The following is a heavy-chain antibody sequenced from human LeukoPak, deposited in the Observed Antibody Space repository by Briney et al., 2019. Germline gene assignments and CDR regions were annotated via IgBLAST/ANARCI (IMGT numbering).Heavy chain of an antibody. CDR1: GFTFSSYA. CDR2: ISYDGSNK. CDR3: AKDPRQLVYFDY. Sequence: PGRSLRLSCAASGFTFSSYAMHWVRQAPGKGLEWVAVISYDGSNKYYADSVKGRFTISRDNSKNTLYLQMNSLRAEDTAVYYCAKDPRQLVYFDYWGQGTLVTVSS. V-gene: IGHV3-30-3*01. D-gene: IGHD6-13*01. J-gene: IGHJ4*02.